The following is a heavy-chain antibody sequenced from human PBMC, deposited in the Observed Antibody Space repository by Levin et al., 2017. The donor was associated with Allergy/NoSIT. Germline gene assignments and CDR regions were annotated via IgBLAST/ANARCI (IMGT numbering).Heavy chain of an antibody. CDR2: IYYSGST. CDR3: ARLPPTVNNWVGDAFDI. J-gene: IGHJ3*02. Sequence: SETLSLTCTVSGGSISSYYWSWIRQPPGKGLEWIGYIYYSGSTNYNPSLKSRVTISVDTSKNQFSLKLSSVTAAATAVYYCARLPPTVNNWVGDAFDIWGQGTMVTVSS. D-gene: IGHD1-20*01. V-gene: IGHV4-59*01. CDR1: GGSISSYY.